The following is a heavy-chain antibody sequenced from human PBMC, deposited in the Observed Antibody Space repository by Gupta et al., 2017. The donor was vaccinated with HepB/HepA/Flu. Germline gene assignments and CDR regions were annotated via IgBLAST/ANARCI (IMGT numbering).Heavy chain of an antibody. D-gene: IGHD6-19*01. Sequence: EVQLVESGGGLVQPGGSLRLSCAASGFTFSSYWMGWVRRAPGKGLEWVANIKQDGSEKYYVDSVKGRFTISRDNAKNSLYLQMNSLRAEDTAVYNCARGDNSSGSGNDYWGQGALVTVSS. J-gene: IGHJ4*02. CDR1: GFTFSSYW. CDR2: IKQDGSEK. CDR3: ARGDNSSGSGNDY. V-gene: IGHV3-7*01.